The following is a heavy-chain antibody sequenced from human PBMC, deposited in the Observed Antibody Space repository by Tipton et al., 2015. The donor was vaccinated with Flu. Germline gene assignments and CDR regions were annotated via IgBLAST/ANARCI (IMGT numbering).Heavy chain of an antibody. D-gene: IGHD5-12*01. CDR1: GGSISSPTDY. Sequence: TLSLTCTVSGGSISSPTDYWVWIRQPPGKRLEWIGRAYESGSPAKNPSLKSRLTISVDMSKNQFSMKLSSVTAADTAVYYCARHVEVYSGYENGFDPWGQGAL. CDR2: AYESGSP. J-gene: IGHJ5*02. V-gene: IGHV4-39*01. CDR3: ARHVEVYSGYENGFDP.